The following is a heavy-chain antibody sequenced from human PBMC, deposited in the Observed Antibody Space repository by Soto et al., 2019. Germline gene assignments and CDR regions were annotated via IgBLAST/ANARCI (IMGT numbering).Heavy chain of an antibody. CDR1: GGSFSGYY. CDR2: INHSGST. CDR3: ARVYVVVAAMNI. J-gene: IGHJ3*02. Sequence: QVQLQQWGAGLLKPSETLSLTCAVYGGSFSGYYWSWIRQPPGKGLEWIGEINHSGSTNYNPSLKSRVTISVDTSKNQFSLKLSSVTAADTAVYYCARVYVVVAAMNIWGQGTMVTVSS. V-gene: IGHV4-34*01. D-gene: IGHD2-15*01.